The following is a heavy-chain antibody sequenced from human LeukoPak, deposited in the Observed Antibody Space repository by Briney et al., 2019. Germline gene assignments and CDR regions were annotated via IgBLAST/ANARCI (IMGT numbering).Heavy chain of an antibody. V-gene: IGHV3-21*06. D-gene: IGHD1-1*01. J-gene: IGHJ6*02. CDR2: IRSNSRGI. CDR1: GFTFNSYT. Sequence: GGSLRPSCAASGFTFNSYTMNWVRQAPGKGLESVSSIRSNSRGINYADSVKGRFTISRDNDKNTVFLEMNSLRAEDTAVYYCARDGASIDDQYYGLDVWGQGTTVTVSS. CDR3: ARDGASIDDQYYGLDV.